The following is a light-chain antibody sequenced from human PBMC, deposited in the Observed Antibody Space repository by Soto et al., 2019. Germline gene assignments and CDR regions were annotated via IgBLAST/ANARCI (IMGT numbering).Light chain of an antibody. CDR1: RSVSSY. CDR2: DAS. Sequence: EIVMTQSPATLSLSPGERAALSCRACRSVSSYLAWYQQKPGQSPRLLIYDASNRATGIPARFSGSGSGTDFTLTISSLEPEDFAVYYCQQRSNWLWTFGQGTKVDIK. J-gene: IGKJ1*01. V-gene: IGKV3-11*01. CDR3: QQRSNWLWT.